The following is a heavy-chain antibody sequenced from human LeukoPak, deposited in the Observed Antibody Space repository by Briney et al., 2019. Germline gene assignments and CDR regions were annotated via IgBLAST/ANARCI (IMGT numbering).Heavy chain of an antibody. CDR2: INHSGST. Sequence: SETLSLTCAVYGGSFSGYYWSWIRQPPGKGLEWIGEINHSGSTNYNPSLKSRVTISVDTSKNQFSLKLSSVTAADTAVYYCARDGGYCSGGSCYSGYYYYYMDVWGKGTTVTVSS. J-gene: IGHJ6*03. CDR1: GGSFSGYY. CDR3: ARDGGYCSGGSCYSGYYYYYMDV. V-gene: IGHV4-34*01. D-gene: IGHD2-15*01.